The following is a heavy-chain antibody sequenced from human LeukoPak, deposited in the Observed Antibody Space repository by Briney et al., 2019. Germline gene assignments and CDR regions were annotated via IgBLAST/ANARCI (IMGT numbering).Heavy chain of an antibody. CDR1: GYSFTGYY. Sequence: ASVKVSCKASGYSFTGYYMHWVRQAPGQGLEWMGWINPNSGDTKYAQKFQGRVTMTRDTSISTAFLELSRLRSDDTAVYYCARGGSTIVVVPASNLPSDYWGQGTLVTVSS. J-gene: IGHJ4*02. CDR3: ARGGSTIVVVPASNLPSDY. D-gene: IGHD2-2*01. V-gene: IGHV1-2*02. CDR2: INPNSGDT.